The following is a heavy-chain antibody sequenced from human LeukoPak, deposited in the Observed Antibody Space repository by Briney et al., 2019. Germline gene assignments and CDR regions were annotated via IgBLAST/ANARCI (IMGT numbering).Heavy chain of an antibody. Sequence: GASVKVSCKASGYTFTGYYMHWVRQAPGQGLEWVGWINPNSGDTKYAQKFQGRVTMTRDTSISTAYMELSRLRSDDTAVYYCATQRGSYLWGTDFDYWGQGTLVTVSS. V-gene: IGHV1-2*02. CDR1: GYTFTGYY. CDR2: INPNSGDT. CDR3: ATQRGSYLWGTDFDY. D-gene: IGHD3-16*01. J-gene: IGHJ4*02.